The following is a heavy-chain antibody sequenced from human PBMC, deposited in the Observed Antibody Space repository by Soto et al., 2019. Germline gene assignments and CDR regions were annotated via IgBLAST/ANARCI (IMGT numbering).Heavy chain of an antibody. Sequence: QVQLVESGGGVLQPGRSLRLSCAASGFSFSTYVMHCVRQAPGKGLEWVALIWSDGSNKYYVDSVKGRFTISRDNSKNTLYLQMNSLRAEDTAVYYCARAVGGWSYDYWGQGTLVTVSS. CDR1: GFSFSTYV. D-gene: IGHD1-26*01. CDR3: ARAVGGWSYDY. V-gene: IGHV3-33*01. CDR2: IWSDGSNK. J-gene: IGHJ4*02.